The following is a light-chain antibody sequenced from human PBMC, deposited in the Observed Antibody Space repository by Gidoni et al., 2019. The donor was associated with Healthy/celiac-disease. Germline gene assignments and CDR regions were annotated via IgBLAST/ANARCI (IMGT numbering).Light chain of an antibody. CDR3: QQSYTTPRT. J-gene: IGKJ1*01. CDR2: AAS. V-gene: IGKV1-39*01. CDR1: QSISSY. Sequence: DIQMTQSPSSLSASVRDRVTITCRASQSISSYLNWYQQNPGKAPKLLIYAASSLKSEVPSRFSGSGSGTDFTLTISSLQPEDFATYYCQQSYTTPRTFGQGTKVEMK.